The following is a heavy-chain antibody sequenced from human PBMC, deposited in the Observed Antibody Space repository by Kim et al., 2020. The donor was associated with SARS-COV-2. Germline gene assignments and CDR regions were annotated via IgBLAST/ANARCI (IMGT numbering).Heavy chain of an antibody. D-gene: IGHD3-10*01. CDR3: ARAGWFGEFGAY. Sequence: GGSLRLSCAASGFTVSSNYMSWVRQAPGKGLEWVSVIYSGGSTSYADSAKGRFTISSDNSTNTPYLQLNSLRADDTAVFYCARAGWFGEFGAYWGQGIL. CDR1: GFTVSSNY. CDR2: IYSGGST. J-gene: IGHJ4*02. V-gene: IGHV3-66*01.